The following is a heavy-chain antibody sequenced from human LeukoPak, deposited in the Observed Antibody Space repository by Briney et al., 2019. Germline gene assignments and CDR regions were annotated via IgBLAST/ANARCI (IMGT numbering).Heavy chain of an antibody. CDR1: GYTFTSYG. J-gene: IGHJ5*02. D-gene: IGHD2-2*01. CDR3: ARGAVLGYCSSTSCFWFDP. CDR2: ISAYNGNT. Sequence: ASVKVSCKASGYTFTSYGISWVRQAPGQGLEWMGWISAYNGNTNYAQKLQGRVTMTTDTSTSTAYMELRSLRSDDTAVYYCARGAVLGYCSSTSCFWFDPWGQGTLVTVSS. V-gene: IGHV1-18*01.